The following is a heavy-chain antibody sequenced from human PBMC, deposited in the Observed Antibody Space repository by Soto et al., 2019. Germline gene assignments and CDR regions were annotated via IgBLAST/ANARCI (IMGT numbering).Heavy chain of an antibody. Sequence: VQLVESGGGLVQPGGSLRLSCAASGFTFSSYSMNWVRQAPGKGLEWVSYISSSSSTIYYADSVKGRFTISRDKAKNSLYLQMNSLRAEDTAVYYCARGGGCSGGSCNFDYWGQGTLVTVSS. D-gene: IGHD2-15*01. CDR1: GFTFSSYS. V-gene: IGHV3-48*01. CDR2: ISSSSSTI. J-gene: IGHJ4*02. CDR3: ARGGGCSGGSCNFDY.